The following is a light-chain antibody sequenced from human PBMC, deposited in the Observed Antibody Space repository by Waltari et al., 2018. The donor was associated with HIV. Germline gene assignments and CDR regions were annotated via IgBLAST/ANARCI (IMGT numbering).Light chain of an antibody. CDR3: QQYYTVPPT. Sequence: DIVMTQSPDSLTVSLGERATINCTSSRTVFYSSDNPNYLAWYLQRPVQSPKVLIFWASTRAFGVSDRFRGSGSGTHFSLTLSSLQADDVGIYYCQQYYTVPPTFGGGTKVEI. J-gene: IGKJ4*01. CDR1: RTVFYSSDNPNY. CDR2: WAS. V-gene: IGKV4-1*01.